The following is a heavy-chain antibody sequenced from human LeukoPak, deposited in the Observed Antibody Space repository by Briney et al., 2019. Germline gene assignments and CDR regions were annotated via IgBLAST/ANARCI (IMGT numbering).Heavy chain of an antibody. D-gene: IGHD3-10*01. Sequence: GLALRLSCAASGFTLDDYGMTWVRQAPGKGLEWVSDINWSGVSTGYADSVKGRFTISRDNAKNSLYLQMNSLRVEDTAFYYCARDRGSGSYSSWYFDLWGRGTLVTVAS. CDR1: GFTLDDYG. CDR2: INWSGVST. J-gene: IGHJ2*01. CDR3: ARDRGSGSYSSWYFDL. V-gene: IGHV3-20*04.